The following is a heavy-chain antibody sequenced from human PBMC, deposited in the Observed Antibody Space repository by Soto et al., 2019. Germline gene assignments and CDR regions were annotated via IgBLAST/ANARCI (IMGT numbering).Heavy chain of an antibody. Sequence: ASVKVSCKASGYTFTGYYMHWVRQAPGQGLEWMGWINPNSGGTNYAQKFQGRVTMTRDTSISTAYMELSRLRSDDTAVYYCARGGSTKTWGNHYYYGMDVWGQGTTVTVSS. CDR2: INPNSGGT. CDR1: GYTFTGYY. J-gene: IGHJ6*02. V-gene: IGHV1-2*02. D-gene: IGHD1-26*01. CDR3: ARGGSTKTWGNHYYYGMDV.